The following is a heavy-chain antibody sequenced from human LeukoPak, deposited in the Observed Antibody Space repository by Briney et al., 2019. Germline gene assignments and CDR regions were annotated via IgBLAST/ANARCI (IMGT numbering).Heavy chain of an antibody. CDR3: ARGLGYNIY. CDR2: IKQDGSEM. J-gene: IGHJ4*02. Sequence: GGSLRLSCAASGFTFSSYWMSWVRRAPGKGLEWVANIKQDGSEMNYMDSVRGRFTISRDNAKTSLYLQMNSLRAEDTAVYYCARGLGYNIYWGQGTLVTVSS. D-gene: IGHD1-14*01. V-gene: IGHV3-7*03. CDR1: GFTFSSYW.